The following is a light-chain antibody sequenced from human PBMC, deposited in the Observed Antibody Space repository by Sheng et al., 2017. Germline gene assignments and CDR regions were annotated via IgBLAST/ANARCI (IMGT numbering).Light chain of an antibody. CDR3: QQYNSYWT. CDR1: QSIAISF. V-gene: IGKV3-20*01. J-gene: IGKJ1*01. CDR2: GAS. Sequence: VLTQSPGTLSLSPGERATLSCRASQSIAISFLAWYQQRPGQAPRLLIYGASSRAPGIPARFSASGSGTDFTLTISSLQPDDFATYYCQQYNSYWTFGLGTKVEIK.